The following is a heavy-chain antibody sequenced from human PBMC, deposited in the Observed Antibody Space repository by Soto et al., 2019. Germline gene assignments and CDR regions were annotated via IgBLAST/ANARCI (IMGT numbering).Heavy chain of an antibody. V-gene: IGHV3-30-3*01. J-gene: IGHJ6*02. Sequence: PGWSLRLSCVASGFTFDTYGIHWVRQAPGKGLQWVALISYEGSNTYYADSVRGRFTISRDNSKNTLYLQMNTLRPEDTGLYYCARVTPGNNLYYFSALDFWGQGTSVIVSS. CDR2: ISYEGSNT. CDR1: GFTFDTYG. CDR3: ARVTPGNNLYYFSALDF. D-gene: IGHD1-1*01.